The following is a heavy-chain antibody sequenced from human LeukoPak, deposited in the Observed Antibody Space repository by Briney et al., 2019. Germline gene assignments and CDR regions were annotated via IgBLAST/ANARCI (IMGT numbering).Heavy chain of an antibody. V-gene: IGHV3-21*01. CDR1: GFTFSSYS. J-gene: IGHJ4*02. Sequence: GGSLRLSCAASGFTFSSYSMNWVRQAPGKGLEWVSSISSSSSYIYYGDSVKGRFTISRDNAKNSLYLQMNSLRAEDTAVYYCARDRPLHYFDYWGQGTLVTVSS. CDR3: ARDRPLHYFDY. CDR2: ISSSSSYI.